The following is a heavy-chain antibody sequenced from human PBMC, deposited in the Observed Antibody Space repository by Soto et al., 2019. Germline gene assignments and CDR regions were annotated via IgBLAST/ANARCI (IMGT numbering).Heavy chain of an antibody. Sequence: KASETLSLTCAVSGGSISSSNWWSWVRQPPGKGLEWIGEIYHSGSTNYNPSLKSRVTISVDKSKNQFSLKLSSVTAADTAVYYCARAFGVVIISRWFDPWGQGTLVTVSS. D-gene: IGHD3-3*01. V-gene: IGHV4-4*02. CDR2: IYHSGST. CDR3: ARAFGVVIISRWFDP. J-gene: IGHJ5*02. CDR1: GGSISSSNW.